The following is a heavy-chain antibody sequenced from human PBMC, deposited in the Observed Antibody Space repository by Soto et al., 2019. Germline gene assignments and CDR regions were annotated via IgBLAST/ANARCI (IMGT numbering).Heavy chain of an antibody. CDR1: GGTFSSYA. Sequence: QVQLVQSGAEVKKPGSSVKVSCKASGGTFSSYAISWVRQAPGQGLEWMGGIIPIFGTANYAQKFQGRVTITADKSTSTAYMELSSLRSEDTAVYYCASGPEGAARPYYYYGMDVWGQGTTVTVSS. CDR3: ASGPEGAARPYYYYGMDV. V-gene: IGHV1-69*06. D-gene: IGHD6-6*01. J-gene: IGHJ6*02. CDR2: IIPIFGTA.